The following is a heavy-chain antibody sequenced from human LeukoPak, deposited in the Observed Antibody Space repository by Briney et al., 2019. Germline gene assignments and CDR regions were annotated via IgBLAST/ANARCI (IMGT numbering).Heavy chain of an antibody. D-gene: IGHD2-15*01. CDR1: GFTFSSYA. J-gene: IGHJ4*02. CDR3: ADGYCSGGSCHSLDY. CDR2: ISYDGSNK. V-gene: IGHV3-30*04. Sequence: QAGGSLRLSCAASGFTFSSYAMHWVRQAPGKGLEWVAVISYDGSNKYYADSVKGRFTISRDNSKNTLYLQMNSLRAEDTAVYYCADGYCSGGSCHSLDYWGQGTPVTVSS.